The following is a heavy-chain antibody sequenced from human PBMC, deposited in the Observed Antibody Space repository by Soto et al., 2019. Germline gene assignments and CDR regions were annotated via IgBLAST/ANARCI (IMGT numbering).Heavy chain of an antibody. CDR3: AKDQSVATIKGNGMDV. J-gene: IGHJ6*02. D-gene: IGHD5-12*01. CDR1: GFTFSSYA. V-gene: IGHV3-30-3*01. CDR2: ISYDGSNK. Sequence: PGGSLRLSCAAPGFTFSSYAMHWVRQAPGKGLEWVAVISYDGSNKYYADSVKGRFTISRDNSKNTLYLQMNSLRAEDTAVYYCAKDQSVATIKGNGMDVWGQGTTVTVSS.